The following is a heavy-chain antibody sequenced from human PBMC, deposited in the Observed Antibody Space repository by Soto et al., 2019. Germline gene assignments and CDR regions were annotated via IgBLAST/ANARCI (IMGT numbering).Heavy chain of an antibody. D-gene: IGHD2-15*01. V-gene: IGHV3-7*01. CDR3: GSKGGWRDAFDI. CDR2: IKQDGREK. J-gene: IGHJ3*02. CDR1: GFTFSNYW. Sequence: EVQLVESGGGLVQPGGSLRLSCAASGFTFSNYWMSWVRQAPGKGLEWVANIKQDGREKNYVDSVKGRVTISRDNAKNSLYLQMYSLRVEDTGVFFCGSKGGWRDAFDIWGQGTMVTVSA.